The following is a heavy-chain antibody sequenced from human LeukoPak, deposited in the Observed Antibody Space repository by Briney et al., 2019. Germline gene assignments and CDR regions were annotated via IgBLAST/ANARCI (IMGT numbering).Heavy chain of an antibody. Sequence: GGSLRLSCAASGFTSSSYWMHWVRQVPGEGLVWVSRISGDGTARNYADSVKGRFTISRDDAKNTVDLQRNSLRGEDTAVYYCVRGRGSYGWFDPWGQGTLVTVSS. CDR2: ISGDGTAR. CDR3: VRGRGSYGWFDP. J-gene: IGHJ5*02. V-gene: IGHV3-74*01. D-gene: IGHD3-10*01. CDR1: GFTSSSYW.